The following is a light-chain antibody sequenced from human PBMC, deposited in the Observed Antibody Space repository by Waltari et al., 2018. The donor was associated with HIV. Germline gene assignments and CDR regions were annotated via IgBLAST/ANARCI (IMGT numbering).Light chain of an antibody. J-gene: IGLJ3*02. V-gene: IGLV1-44*01. CDR1: SSNIGSNI. Sequence: QSVLTQPPSASGTPGQRVSISCSGSSSNIGSNIVNWYQQLPGTAPKLLIYSNNQRPSGVHDRFSGYKSGTSASLAISGLQSEDEADYYCAAWDDSLNAWVFGGGTKLTVL. CDR3: AAWDDSLNAWV. CDR2: SNN.